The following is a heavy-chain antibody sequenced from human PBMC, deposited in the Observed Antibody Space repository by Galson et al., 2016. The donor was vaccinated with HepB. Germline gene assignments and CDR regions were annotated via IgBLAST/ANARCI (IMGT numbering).Heavy chain of an antibody. V-gene: IGHV1-58*01. Sequence: SVKVSCKASGFTFTSSAVQWVRQARGQRLEWIGWIVVGSGKTNYAQKFQERVTITRDLSTSTAHMELSSLRYEDTAVYYCAAGGPDYDFDYWGQGTLVTVSS. CDR1: GFTFTSSA. D-gene: IGHD4-17*01. J-gene: IGHJ4*02. CDR2: IVVGSGKT. CDR3: AAGGPDYDFDY.